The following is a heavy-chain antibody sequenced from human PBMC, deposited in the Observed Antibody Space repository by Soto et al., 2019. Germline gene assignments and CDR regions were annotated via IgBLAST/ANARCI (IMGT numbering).Heavy chain of an antibody. CDR1: GFTFSSYS. V-gene: IGHV3-48*04. D-gene: IGHD2-21*01. CDR2: ISSSSSTI. J-gene: IGHJ3*02. Sequence: GGSLRLSCAASGFTFSSYSMNWVRQAPGKGLEWVSYISSSSSTIYYADSVKGRFTISRDNAKNSLYLQMNSLRAEDTAVYSCASIPTPEDDAFDIWGQGTMVTVSS. CDR3: ASIPTPEDDAFDI.